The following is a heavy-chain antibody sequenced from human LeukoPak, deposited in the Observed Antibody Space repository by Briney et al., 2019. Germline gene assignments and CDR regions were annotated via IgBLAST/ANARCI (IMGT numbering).Heavy chain of an antibody. J-gene: IGHJ5*01. CDR2: ISSSGSHK. Sequence: GRSLRLSWAASGFTFSNYIMTWFRHVRGKGREWVSSISSSGSHKYYADSVKGRFTISRDNAKNSVSLQMNSLRAEDTAVSYCARVSDSTPDEGSWGQGTLVTVSS. V-gene: IGHV3-21*01. CDR1: GFTFSNYI. CDR3: ARVSDSTPDEGS. D-gene: IGHD3-22*01.